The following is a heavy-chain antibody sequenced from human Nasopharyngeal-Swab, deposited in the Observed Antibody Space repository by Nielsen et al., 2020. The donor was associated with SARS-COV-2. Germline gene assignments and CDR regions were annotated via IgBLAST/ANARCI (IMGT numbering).Heavy chain of an antibody. CDR3: ARVSSRDILTGYYGPFDY. V-gene: IGHV4-31*03. J-gene: IGHJ4*02. Sequence: SETLSLTCTVSGGSISSGGYYWSWIRQHPGKGLEWIGYIYHSGSTYYNPSLKSRVTMSVDTSKNQFSLKLSSVTAADTAVYYCARVSSRDILTGYYGPFDYWGQGTLVTVSS. D-gene: IGHD3-9*01. CDR2: IYHSGST. CDR1: GGSISSGGYY.